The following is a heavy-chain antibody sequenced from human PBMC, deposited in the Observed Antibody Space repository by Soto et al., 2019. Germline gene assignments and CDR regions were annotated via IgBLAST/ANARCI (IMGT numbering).Heavy chain of an antibody. V-gene: IGHV3-30*02. CDR1: GFTFSSYG. CDR2: IWYDGSNK. Sequence: GGSLRLSCAASGFTFSSYGMHWVRQAPGKGLEWVAVIWYDGSNKYYADSVKGRFTISRDNSKNTLYLQMNSLRAEDTAVYYCAKVSAGYYGMDVWGQGTTVTVSS. CDR3: AKVSAGYYGMDV. J-gene: IGHJ6*02.